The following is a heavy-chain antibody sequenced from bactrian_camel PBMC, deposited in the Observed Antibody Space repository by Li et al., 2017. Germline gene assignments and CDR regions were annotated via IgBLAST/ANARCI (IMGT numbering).Heavy chain of an antibody. CDR1: GFTFSSYD. Sequence: QLVESGGGLVQPGGSLRLSCAASGFTFSSYDMSWVRQAPGKGLEWVSSINIGGGSTYYADSVKGRFTVSLNSAKNTVYLNMDSLKPEDTAMYYCASGPDGRLCPHPMSIEALQFYSYLARGPRSPSP. CDR2: INIGGGST. D-gene: IGHD4*01. V-gene: IGHV3S40*01. J-gene: IGHJ4*01.